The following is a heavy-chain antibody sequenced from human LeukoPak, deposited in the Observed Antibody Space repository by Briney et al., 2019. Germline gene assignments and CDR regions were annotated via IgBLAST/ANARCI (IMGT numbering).Heavy chain of an antibody. CDR3: ARDALVAAPSYYYYYMDV. V-gene: IGHV4-39*07. CDR2: IFYSGST. D-gene: IGHD2-15*01. J-gene: IGHJ6*03. CDR1: SGSISTSNYY. Sequence: PSETLSLTCTVSSGSISTSNYYWGWVRQPPGKALEWIGNIFYSGSTYYSPSLKSRVTISLDTSRNQFSLKLNSVTAADTAVYYCARDALVAAPSYYYYYMDVWGKGTTVTISS.